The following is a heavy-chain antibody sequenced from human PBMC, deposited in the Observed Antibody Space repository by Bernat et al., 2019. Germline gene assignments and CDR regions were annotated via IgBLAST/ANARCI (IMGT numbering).Heavy chain of an antibody. D-gene: IGHD5-12*01. Sequence: EVQLVETGGGLIQPGGSLRLSCAASGFTVSSNYMSWVRQAPGKGLEWVSSISSSSSYIYYADSVKGRFTISRDNAKNSLYLQMNSLRAEDTAVYYCANLSPIYIVATSRYYMDVWGKGTTVTVSS. CDR1: GFTVSSNY. V-gene: IGHV3-21*01. J-gene: IGHJ6*03. CDR2: ISSSSSYI. CDR3: ANLSPIYIVATSRYYMDV.